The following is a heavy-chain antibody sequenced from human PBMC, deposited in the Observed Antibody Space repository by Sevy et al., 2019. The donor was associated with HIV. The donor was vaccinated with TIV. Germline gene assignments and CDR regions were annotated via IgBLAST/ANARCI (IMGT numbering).Heavy chain of an antibody. CDR3: ARSWEQQLHDAFDI. J-gene: IGHJ3*02. D-gene: IGHD6-13*01. CDR2: ITSRSSSI. V-gene: IGHV3-21*01. CDR1: GFTFSSYS. Sequence: GGSLRLSCAASGFTFSSYSMNWVHQAPGKGLEWVSSITSRSSSIYYADSVKGRFTISRDNAKNSLYLQMNSLRAEDTAVYYCARSWEQQLHDAFDIWGQGTMVTVSS.